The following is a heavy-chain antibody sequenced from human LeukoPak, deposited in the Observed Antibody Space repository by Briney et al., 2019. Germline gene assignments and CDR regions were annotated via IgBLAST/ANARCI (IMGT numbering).Heavy chain of an antibody. CDR2: IYSSGST. Sequence: SETLSLTCTVSGGSISNYWSWIRQPAGKGLEWIGRIYSSGSTKYSPSLKSRVTMSVDTSKSQFSLKLSSVTAADTAVYYCARRFLWFGESLGTFDYWGQGTLVTVSS. D-gene: IGHD3-10*01. J-gene: IGHJ4*02. V-gene: IGHV4-4*07. CDR3: ARRFLWFGESLGTFDY. CDR1: GGSISNY.